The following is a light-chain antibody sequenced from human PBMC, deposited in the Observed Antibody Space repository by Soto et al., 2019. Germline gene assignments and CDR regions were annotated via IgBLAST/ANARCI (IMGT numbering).Light chain of an antibody. CDR3: QQYSSLPHT. J-gene: IGKJ2*01. CDR1: QSVTNSF. CDR2: GIS. V-gene: IGKV3-20*01. Sequence: NVLTQSPGTLSLSPGERATLSCRASQSVTNSFFAWYQQKPGQAPRLLIYGISTRATGIPDRFSASGSGTDFSLTINRLEAEDFVVYYCQQYSSLPHTFGQGTKLEVK.